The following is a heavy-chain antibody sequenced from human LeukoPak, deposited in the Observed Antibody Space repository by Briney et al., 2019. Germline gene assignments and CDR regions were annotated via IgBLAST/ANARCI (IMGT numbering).Heavy chain of an antibody. Sequence: PSETLSLTXAVYGGSFSGYYWSWIRQPPGKGLEWIGEINHSGSTNYNPSLKSRVTISVDTSKNQFSLKLSSVTAADTAVYYCARGVRPYDYWGQGTLVTVSS. J-gene: IGHJ4*02. D-gene: IGHD4-17*01. CDR3: ARGVRPYDY. CDR2: INHSGST. CDR1: GGSFSGYY. V-gene: IGHV4-34*01.